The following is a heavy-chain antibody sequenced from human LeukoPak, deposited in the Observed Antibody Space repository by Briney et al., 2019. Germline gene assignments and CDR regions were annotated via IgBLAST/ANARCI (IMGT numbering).Heavy chain of an antibody. Sequence: NPSETLSLTCTVSGVSIRSSYYYWGRIRQPPGKGLEWIGSIYDSGSTYYNPSLKSRVTISVDTYKNQFSLKLNAVTAAATAVYYCARHYGPWGQGTLVTVSS. CDR3: ARHYGP. D-gene: IGHD3-10*01. V-gene: IGHV4-39*01. J-gene: IGHJ5*02. CDR2: IYDSGST. CDR1: GVSIRSSYYY.